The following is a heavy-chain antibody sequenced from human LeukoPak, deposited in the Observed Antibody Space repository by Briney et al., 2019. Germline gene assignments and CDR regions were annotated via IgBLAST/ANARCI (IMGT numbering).Heavy chain of an antibody. CDR2: IYPGDSDT. V-gene: IGHV5-51*01. CDR1: GYSFTSYW. CDR3: ARDCSGGSCYSTIPDAFDI. Sequence: PGESLKISCKGSGYSFTSYWIGWVRQMPGKGLEWMGIIYPGDSDTRYSPSFQGQVTISADKSISTAYLQWSSLKASDTAMYYCARDCSGGSCYSTIPDAFDIWGQGTMVTVSS. J-gene: IGHJ3*02. D-gene: IGHD2-15*01.